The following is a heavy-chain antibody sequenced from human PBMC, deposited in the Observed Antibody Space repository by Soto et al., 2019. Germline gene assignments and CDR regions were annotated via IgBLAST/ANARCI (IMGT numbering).Heavy chain of an antibody. Sequence: EVQLVESGGGLVQPGGSLRLSCAASGFTFSSYWMRWVRQAPGKGLEWVANIKQDGSEKYYVDSVKGRFTISRDNAKNSLYLQMNSLRAEDTAVYYCARAGKSGYWYFDLWGRGTLVTVSS. CDR2: IKQDGSEK. CDR3: ARAGKSGYWYFDL. D-gene: IGHD3-10*01. J-gene: IGHJ2*01. CDR1: GFTFSSYW. V-gene: IGHV3-7*03.